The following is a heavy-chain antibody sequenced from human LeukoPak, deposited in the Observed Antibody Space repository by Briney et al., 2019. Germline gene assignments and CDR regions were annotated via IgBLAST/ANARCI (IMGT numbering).Heavy chain of an antibody. CDR1: GGSISSSSYY. CDR2: IYYSGST. J-gene: IGHJ5*02. Sequence: SETLSLTCTVSGGSISSSSYYWGWIRQPPGKGLEWIGSIYYSGSTYYNPSLKSRVTISVDTSKNQFSLKLSSVTAADTAVYYCARGALLYCSSTSCYLNWFDPWGQGTLVTVSS. CDR3: ARGALLYCSSTSCYLNWFDP. D-gene: IGHD2-2*01. V-gene: IGHV4-39*01.